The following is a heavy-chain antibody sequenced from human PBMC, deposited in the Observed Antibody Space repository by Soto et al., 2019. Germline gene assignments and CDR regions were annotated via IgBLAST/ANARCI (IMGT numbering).Heavy chain of an antibody. V-gene: IGHV4-34*01. Sequence: ASETLSLTCAVYGGSFSGYYWSWIRQPPGKGLEWIGEINHSGSTNYNPSLKSRVTISVDTSKNQFSLKLSSVTAADTAVYYCARGLYCSSTSCYRARPYYYYYMDVWGKGTTVTVSS. D-gene: IGHD2-2*01. CDR2: INHSGST. CDR1: GGSFSGYY. CDR3: ARGLYCSSTSCYRARPYYYYYMDV. J-gene: IGHJ6*03.